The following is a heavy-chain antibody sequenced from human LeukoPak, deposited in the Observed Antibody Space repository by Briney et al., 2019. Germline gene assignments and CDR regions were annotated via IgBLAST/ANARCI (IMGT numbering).Heavy chain of an antibody. CDR3: SADFRR. J-gene: IGHJ4*02. CDR2: FKSKTDGGTR. CDR1: GFTFSNAL. Sequence: GGSLRLLCAGSGFTFSNALMSWVRQAPGKGLEWVGRFKSKTDGGTRDYAAPVKGRFTISRDDSQSALYLQMNSLKIEDTAVDYCSADFRRWGEGTLVTVSS. V-gene: IGHV3-15*01.